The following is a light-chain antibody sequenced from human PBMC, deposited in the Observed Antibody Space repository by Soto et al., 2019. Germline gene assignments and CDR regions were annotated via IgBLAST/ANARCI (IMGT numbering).Light chain of an antibody. J-gene: IGKJ2*01. V-gene: IGKV3-15*01. CDR2: GAS. CDR3: QQYDNWPYT. Sequence: EIVMTQSPATLSVSPGERATLSCRASQSVSSNLAWYQQKPGQAPRLLMYGASTRATGIPARFSGSRSGTEFTLTMSSLQSEDFAVYYCQQYDNWPYTFGQGTKLEIK. CDR1: QSVSSN.